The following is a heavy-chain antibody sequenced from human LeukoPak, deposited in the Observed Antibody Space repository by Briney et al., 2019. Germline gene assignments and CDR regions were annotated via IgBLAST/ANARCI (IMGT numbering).Heavy chain of an antibody. Sequence: PGGSLRLSCAASGFTFSSYGMHWVRQAPGKGLEWVAVIWYDGSKKYYADSVKGRFTISRDNSKNTLYLQMNSLRAEDTAVYYCAKGDDYVWGSYRYLDYWGQGTLVTVSS. D-gene: IGHD3-16*02. CDR3: AKGDDYVWGSYRYLDY. J-gene: IGHJ4*02. CDR2: IWYDGSKK. V-gene: IGHV3-33*06. CDR1: GFTFSSYG.